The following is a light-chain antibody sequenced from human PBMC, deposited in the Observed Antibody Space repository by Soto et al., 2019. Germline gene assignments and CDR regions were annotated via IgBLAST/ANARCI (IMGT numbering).Light chain of an antibody. J-gene: IGKJ5*01. Sequence: EIVLTQSPATLSLSPGERATLSCRASQSVSSYLAWYQQKPGQAPRLLIYDASNRATGIPARFSGNGSGTDFTLTISSLEPEDFAVYYCQQRSNCPWITFGQGTRLEI. CDR3: QQRSNCPWIT. CDR2: DAS. CDR1: QSVSSY. V-gene: IGKV3-11*01.